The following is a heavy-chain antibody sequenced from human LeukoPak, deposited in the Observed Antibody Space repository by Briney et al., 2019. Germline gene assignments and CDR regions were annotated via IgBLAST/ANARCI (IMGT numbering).Heavy chain of an antibody. Sequence: GGSLRLSCAASGFTFSSYAMHWVRQAPGKGLEWVAVISYDGSNKYYADSVKGRFTISRDNSKNTLYLQMNSLRAEDTAVYYCAKGYWSIAARPYLDYWGQGTLVTVSS. V-gene: IGHV3-30-3*01. CDR3: AKGYWSIAARPYLDY. D-gene: IGHD6-6*01. CDR2: ISYDGSNK. J-gene: IGHJ4*02. CDR1: GFTFSSYA.